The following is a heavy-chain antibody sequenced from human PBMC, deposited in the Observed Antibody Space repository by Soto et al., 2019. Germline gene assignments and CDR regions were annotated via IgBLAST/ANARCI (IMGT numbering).Heavy chain of an antibody. CDR2: IWYDGGNK. D-gene: IGHD6-19*01. Sequence: GGSLRLSCAASGFTFSSYGMHWVRQAPGKGLEWVAVIWYDGGNKYYADSVKGRFTISRDNSKNTLYLQMNSLRAEDTAVYYCARDMAVAGTYYYYYGMDVWGQGTTVTVSS. V-gene: IGHV3-33*01. J-gene: IGHJ6*02. CDR3: ARDMAVAGTYYYYYGMDV. CDR1: GFTFSSYG.